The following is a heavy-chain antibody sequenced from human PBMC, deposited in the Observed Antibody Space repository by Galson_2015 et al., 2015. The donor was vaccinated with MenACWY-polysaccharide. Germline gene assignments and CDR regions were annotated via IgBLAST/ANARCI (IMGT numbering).Heavy chain of an antibody. J-gene: IGHJ3*02. CDR1: GDSVSSNSAA. D-gene: IGHD1-20*01. CDR3: ARVYNWNPLGAFDI. CDR2: TYYRSKWYN. Sequence: CAISGDSVSSNSAAWNWIRQSPSRGLEWLGRTYYRSKWYNDYAVSVRSRITINPDTSKNQFSLQMNSVTPEDTAVYYCARVYNWNPLGAFDIWGQGTMVTVSS. V-gene: IGHV6-1*01.